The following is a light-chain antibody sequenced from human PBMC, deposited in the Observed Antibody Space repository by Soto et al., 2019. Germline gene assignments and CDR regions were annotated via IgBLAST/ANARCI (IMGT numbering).Light chain of an antibody. J-gene: IGLJ1*01. V-gene: IGLV1-44*01. CDR2: TNT. CDR3: ASWDDSLNGPV. Sequence: QSALTQPPSASGTPGQRVTISCSGSSSNVGGNPVNWYQHVPTTAPKLLIYTNTQRPSGVPDRFSGSKSGTSASLSISGLQSEDEADYSCASWDDSLNGPVFGTGTKSPS. CDR1: SSNVGGNP.